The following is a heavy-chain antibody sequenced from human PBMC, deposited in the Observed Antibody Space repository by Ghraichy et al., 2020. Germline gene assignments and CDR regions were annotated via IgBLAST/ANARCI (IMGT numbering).Heavy chain of an antibody. CDR1: GFTVSSNY. D-gene: IGHD6-25*01. Sequence: GESLNISCAASGFTVSSNYMSWVRQAPGKGLEWVSVIYSGGNTYYADSVKGRFTISRDNSKNTLYLQMNSLRAEDTAVYYCARDYYSSGYMDVWGKGTTVTVSS. CDR2: IYSGGNT. J-gene: IGHJ6*03. V-gene: IGHV3-53*01. CDR3: ARDYYSSGYMDV.